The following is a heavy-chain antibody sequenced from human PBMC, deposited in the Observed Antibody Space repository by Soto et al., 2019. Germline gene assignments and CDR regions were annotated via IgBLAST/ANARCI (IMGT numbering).Heavy chain of an antibody. CDR1: GFTFRNFG. CDR2: ITYNSVST. V-gene: IGHV3-23*01. D-gene: IGHD1-20*01. J-gene: IGHJ4*02. Sequence: GGSLRLSCAASGFTFRNFGMTWVRQAPGRGPEWISTITYNSVSTYYTASVQGRFTISRDNSKDLLFLQMSSLRAEDTAVYYCAKLYKNAWPIDYWGQGVLVTVSS. CDR3: AKLYKNAWPIDY.